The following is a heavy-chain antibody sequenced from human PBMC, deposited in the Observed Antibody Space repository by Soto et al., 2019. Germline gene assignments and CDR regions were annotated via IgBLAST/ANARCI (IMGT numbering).Heavy chain of an antibody. Sequence: QVQLQESGPGLVKPSETLSLTCTVSGGSISSYYWSWIRQPPGKGLEWIGYIYYSGSTNYNPSPKSRVPISVDTSKNQFSLNLSSVTAADTAVYYCARVWGGAFDIWGQGTMVTVSS. J-gene: IGHJ3*02. CDR1: GGSISSYY. D-gene: IGHD3-10*01. CDR3: ARVWGGAFDI. V-gene: IGHV4-59*01. CDR2: IYYSGST.